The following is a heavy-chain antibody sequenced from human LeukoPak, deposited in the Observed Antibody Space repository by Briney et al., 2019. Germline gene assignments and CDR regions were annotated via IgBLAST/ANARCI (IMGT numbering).Heavy chain of an antibody. CDR1: GFTFSSYS. Sequence: PGGSLRLSCAASGFTFSSYSMNWVRQAPGKGLEWVSSISSSSSYIYYADSVRGRFTVSRDNAKNSLYLQMNSLRAEDTAVYYCARAPGRRTPVDYWGQGTLVTVSS. D-gene: IGHD1-14*01. J-gene: IGHJ4*02. CDR2: ISSSSSYI. V-gene: IGHV3-21*01. CDR3: ARAPGRRTPVDY.